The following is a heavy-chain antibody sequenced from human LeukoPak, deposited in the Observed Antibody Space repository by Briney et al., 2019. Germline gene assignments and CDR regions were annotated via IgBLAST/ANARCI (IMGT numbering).Heavy chain of an antibody. CDR3: ASGGVTVYSYGPDY. CDR2: IIPEFDEA. CDR1: GGILSKWS. V-gene: IGHV1-69*13. J-gene: IGHJ4*02. D-gene: IGHD5-18*01. Sequence: SVKVSCKASGGILSKWSISWVRQAPGQGLEWVGTIIPEFDEAHYAQKLQGRVTISADDSATAAYMELRSLRSDDTAVYYCASGGVTVYSYGPDYWGQGTLVAVSS.